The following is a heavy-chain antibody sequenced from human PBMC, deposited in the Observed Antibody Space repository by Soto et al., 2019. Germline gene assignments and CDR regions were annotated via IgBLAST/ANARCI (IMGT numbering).Heavy chain of an antibody. J-gene: IGHJ4*02. D-gene: IGHD3-10*01. CDR2: IYYSGST. CDR3: ARRGPYGSGSYFDY. Sequence: QLQLQESGPGLVKPSETLSLTCTVSGGSISSSSYYWGWIRQPPGKGLEWIGNIYYSGSTYYNPSLKSRVTISVDTSKNQFSLKLSSVTAADTAVYYCARRGPYGSGSYFDYWGQGTLVTVSS. CDR1: GGSISSSSYY. V-gene: IGHV4-39*01.